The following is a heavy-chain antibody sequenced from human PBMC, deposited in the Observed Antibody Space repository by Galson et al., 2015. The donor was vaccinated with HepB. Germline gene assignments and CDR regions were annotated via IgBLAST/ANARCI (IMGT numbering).Heavy chain of an antibody. CDR1: GFTFDDYA. CDR3: AKDRMGQQLVHHYYGMDV. V-gene: IGHV3-9*01. J-gene: IGHJ6*02. CDR2: ISWNSGSI. Sequence: SLRHSCAASGFTFDDYAMNWVRQAPGKGLEWVSGISWNSGSIGYADSVKGRFTISRDNAKNSLYLQMNSLRAEDTALYYCAKDRMGQQLVHHYYGMDVWGQGTTVTVSS. D-gene: IGHD6-13*01.